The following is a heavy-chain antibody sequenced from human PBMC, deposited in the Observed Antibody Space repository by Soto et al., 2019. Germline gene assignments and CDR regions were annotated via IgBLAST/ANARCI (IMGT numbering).Heavy chain of an antibody. J-gene: IGHJ3*01. D-gene: IGHD3-10*01. CDR1: GFTFDNYD. Sequence: PGGSLRLSXAASGFTFDNYDVHWVRQAPGKGLQWVSMISYDGRKEYYADSVKGRFTVSRDNSKNTLYLQMNSLRTEDMAVYYCARDKSFYFGSGSFPYDAFDVWGQGTMVTVSS. V-gene: IGHV3-30*04. CDR2: ISYDGRKE. CDR3: ARDKSFYFGSGSFPYDAFDV.